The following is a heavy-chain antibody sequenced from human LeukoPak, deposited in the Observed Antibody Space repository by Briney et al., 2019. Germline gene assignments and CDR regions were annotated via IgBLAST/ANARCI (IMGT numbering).Heavy chain of an antibody. Sequence: SETLSLTCTVSGGSISGYYWSWIRQPPGKGLEWIGYIYYSGSTNYNPSLKSRVTISVDTSKNQFSLKLSSVTAADTAVYYCAREGDVDTAMVRYFDYWGQGTLVTVSS. V-gene: IGHV4-59*01. CDR3: AREGDVDTAMVRYFDY. CDR1: GGSISGYY. D-gene: IGHD5-18*01. CDR2: IYYSGST. J-gene: IGHJ4*02.